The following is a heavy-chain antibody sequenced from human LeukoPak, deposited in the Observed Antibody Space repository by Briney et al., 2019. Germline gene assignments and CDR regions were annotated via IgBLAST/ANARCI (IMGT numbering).Heavy chain of an antibody. D-gene: IGHD2-2*01. CDR1: GGSISSGGYY. V-gene: IGHV4-31*03. CDR2: IYYSGST. Sequence: SETLSLTCTVSGGSISSGGYYWSWIRQHPGKGLEWIGYIYYSGSTYYNPTLKSRVTISVDTSKNQFSLKLSSVTAEDTAVYYCARTIVVVPAAMTGVGGYFDYWGQGTLVTVSS. J-gene: IGHJ4*02. CDR3: ARTIVVVPAAMTGVGGYFDY.